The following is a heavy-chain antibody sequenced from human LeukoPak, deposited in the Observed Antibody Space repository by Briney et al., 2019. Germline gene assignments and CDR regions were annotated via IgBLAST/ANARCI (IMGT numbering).Heavy chain of an antibody. CDR1: GGTFSSYA. CDR3: ATDLGYCTNGVCYTNY. D-gene: IGHD2-8*01. J-gene: IGHJ4*02. Sequence: SVKVSCKASGGTFSSYAISWVRQAPGQGLEWMGRIIPILGIANYAQKFQGRVTITADKSTSTAYMELSSLRSEDTAVYYCATDLGYCTNGVCYTNYWGQGTLVTVSS. V-gene: IGHV1-69*04. CDR2: IIPILGIA.